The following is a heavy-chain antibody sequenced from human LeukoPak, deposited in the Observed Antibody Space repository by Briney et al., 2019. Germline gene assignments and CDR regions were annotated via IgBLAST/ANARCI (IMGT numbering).Heavy chain of an antibody. CDR3: ARIPLTYCSGGSCLTHAFDI. Sequence: ASVKVSCKASGYTLTSYGINWVRQATGQGLEWMGWMNPNSGNTGYAQKFQGRVTITRNTSISTAYMELSSLRSEDTAVYYCARIPLTYCSGGSCLTHAFDIWGQGTMVTVSS. V-gene: IGHV1-8*03. CDR1: GYTLTSYG. D-gene: IGHD2-15*01. CDR2: MNPNSGNT. J-gene: IGHJ3*02.